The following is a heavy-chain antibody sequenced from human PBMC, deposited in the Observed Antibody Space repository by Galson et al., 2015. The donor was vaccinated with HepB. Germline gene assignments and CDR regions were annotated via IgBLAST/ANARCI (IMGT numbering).Heavy chain of an antibody. CDR3: ARGTYCSGGSCYLNY. D-gene: IGHD2-15*01. CDR1: GYTFTSYF. V-gene: IGHV1-46*01. Sequence: SVKVSCKASGYTFTSYFRHWGRQAPGQGLEWMPIINPSGGRTTYAQNFKGRVTVTRDTSTSTVFMELSSLRSEDTAVYYCARGTYCSGGSCYLNYWGQGTLVTVSS. J-gene: IGHJ4*02. CDR2: INPSGGRT.